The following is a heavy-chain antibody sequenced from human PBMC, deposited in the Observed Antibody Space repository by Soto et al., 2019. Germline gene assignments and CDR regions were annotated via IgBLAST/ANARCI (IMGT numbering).Heavy chain of an antibody. CDR3: AGGNSSSSKPAAFDI. J-gene: IGHJ3*02. CDR1: GGTFSSYT. Sequence: QVQLMQSGAEVKKPGSSVKVSCKASGGTFSSYTISWVRQAPGQGLEWMGRIIPILGIANYAQKFQGRVTITADKSTSTAYMELSSLRSEDTAVYYCAGGNSSSSKPAAFDIWGQGTMVTVSS. CDR2: IIPILGIA. D-gene: IGHD6-13*01. V-gene: IGHV1-69*02.